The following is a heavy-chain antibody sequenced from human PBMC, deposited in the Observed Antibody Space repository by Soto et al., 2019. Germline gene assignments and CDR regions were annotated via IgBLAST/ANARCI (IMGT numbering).Heavy chain of an antibody. Sequence: QVQLVQSGGEVKKPGASVKVSCKASGYTFTSYDINGVRQATGQGLEWMGWMNPNRGNTGYAQKFQGRVTMTRNNSISTAYMELNSLRSEDTAVYYCARERAVAGFDYRGQGTLVTVSS. V-gene: IGHV1-8*01. CDR2: MNPNRGNT. CDR1: GYTFTSYD. D-gene: IGHD6-19*01. CDR3: ARERAVAGFDY. J-gene: IGHJ4*02.